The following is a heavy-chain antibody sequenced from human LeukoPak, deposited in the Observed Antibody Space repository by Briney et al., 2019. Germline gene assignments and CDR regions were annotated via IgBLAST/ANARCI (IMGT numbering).Heavy chain of an antibody. Sequence: PSETLSLTCAVSGGSISSYYWSWIRQPPGKGLEWIGYIYYSGSTNYNPSLKSRVTISVDTSKNQFSLKLSSVTAADTAVYYCARSGVSMVRGVNWFDPWGQGTLVTVSS. J-gene: IGHJ5*02. CDR2: IYYSGST. CDR3: ARSGVSMVRGVNWFDP. D-gene: IGHD3-10*01. V-gene: IGHV4-59*01. CDR1: GGSISSYY.